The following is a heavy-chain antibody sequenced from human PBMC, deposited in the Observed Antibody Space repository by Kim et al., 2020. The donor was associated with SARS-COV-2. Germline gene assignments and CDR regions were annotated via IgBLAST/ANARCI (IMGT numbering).Heavy chain of an antibody. CDR2: IYYSGST. D-gene: IGHD3-22*01. CDR1: GGSISSSSYY. CDR3: ARHYYYDSSGYYVSARERPEYFQH. V-gene: IGHV4-39*01. J-gene: IGHJ1*01. Sequence: SETLSLTCTVSGGSISSSSYYWGWIRQPPGKGLEWIGSIYYSGSTYYNPSLKSRVTISVDTSKNQFSLKLSSVTAADTAVYYCARHYYYDSSGYYVSARERPEYFQHWGQGTLVTVSS.